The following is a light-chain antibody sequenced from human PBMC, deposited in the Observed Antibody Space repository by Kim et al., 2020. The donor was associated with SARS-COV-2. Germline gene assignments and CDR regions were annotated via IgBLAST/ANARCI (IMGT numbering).Light chain of an antibody. CDR3: QQYNSPWT. V-gene: IGKV1-5*03. J-gene: IGKJ1*01. CDR2: RAS. CDR1: QSISSW. Sequence: DIQTTQSPSTLSASVGDRVTITCRASQSISSWLAWYQQKPGKAPKLLIYRASTLESGVPSRFSGSGSGTEFTLTISSLQPDDFATYYCQQYNSPWTFGQGTKVDIK.